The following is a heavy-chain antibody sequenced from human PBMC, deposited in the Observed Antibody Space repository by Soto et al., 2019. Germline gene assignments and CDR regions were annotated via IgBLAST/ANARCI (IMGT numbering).Heavy chain of an antibody. Sequence: QVELVESGGGVVQPGRSLRLSCAASGFTMRSFAMHWVRQGPGRGLEWVAVISYDGRHEFYVDSVKGRFTISRDNSKNTVVLQMNSMRLEDTAGYCCAKAGGTYCSGSGWWFDSWGQGTLVTVSS. V-gene: IGHV3-30*18. J-gene: IGHJ5*01. CDR2: ISYDGRHE. D-gene: IGHD3-10*01. CDR3: AKAGGTYCSGSGWWFDS. CDR1: GFTMRSFA.